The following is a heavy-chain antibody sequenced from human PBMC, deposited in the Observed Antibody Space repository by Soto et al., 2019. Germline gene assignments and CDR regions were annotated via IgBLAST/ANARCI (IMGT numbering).Heavy chain of an antibody. D-gene: IGHD2-8*01. Sequence: GESLKISCKGSRYSFAGYSITWERQKAGKGLEWIGRIDPSDSQTYYSPSFRGHVTISVTKSITTVFLQWSSMRASDTAMYYCGGQMYDSNTGPNSQYYLDSWGQGSAVTASS. CDR3: GGQMYDSNTGPNSQYYLDS. V-gene: IGHV5-10-1*01. CDR2: IDPSDSQT. J-gene: IGHJ4*02. CDR1: RYSFAGYS.